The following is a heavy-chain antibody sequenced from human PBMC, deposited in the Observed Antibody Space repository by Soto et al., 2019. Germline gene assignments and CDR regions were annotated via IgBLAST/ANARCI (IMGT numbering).Heavy chain of an antibody. D-gene: IGHD2-15*01. CDR3: AKDLDVVVVAATSIDY. CDR2: ISGSGGST. CDR1: GFTFDDYA. Sequence: GGSLRLSCAASGFTFDDYAMHWVRQAPGKGLEWVSAISGSGGSTYYADSVKGRFTISRDNSKNTLYLQMNSLRAEDTAVYYCAKDLDVVVVAATSIDYWGQGTLVTVSS. V-gene: IGHV3-23*01. J-gene: IGHJ4*02.